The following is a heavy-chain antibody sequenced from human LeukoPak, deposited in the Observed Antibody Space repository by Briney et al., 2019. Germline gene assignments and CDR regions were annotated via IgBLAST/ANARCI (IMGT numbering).Heavy chain of an antibody. CDR1: GFTFISYA. CDR2: ISYDGSNK. V-gene: IGHV3-30*04. J-gene: IGHJ3*02. D-gene: IGHD4-17*01. Sequence: PGRSLRLSCAASGFTFISYAVHWVRQAPGMGLEWVAVISYDGSNKYYADSVKGRFTISIDNSKNTLYLQMNSLRAEDTAVYYCARAASDEFGAVTTLEAFDIWGQGTMVTVSS. CDR3: ARAASDEFGAVTTLEAFDI.